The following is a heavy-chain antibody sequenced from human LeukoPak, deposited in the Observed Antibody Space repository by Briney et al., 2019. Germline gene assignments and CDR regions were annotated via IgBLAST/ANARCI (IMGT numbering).Heavy chain of an antibody. V-gene: IGHV4-39*01. CDR3: ASPFDY. Sequence: SETLSLTCTVSGASISGSSYSWGWIRQPPGKGLEWIGSIYYSGSSWSTFYNPFPKSRVTISVDTSKNQFSLKLSSVTAADTAIYYCASPFDYWGQGTLVTVSS. CDR2: IYYSGSSWST. J-gene: IGHJ4*02. CDR1: GASISGSSYS.